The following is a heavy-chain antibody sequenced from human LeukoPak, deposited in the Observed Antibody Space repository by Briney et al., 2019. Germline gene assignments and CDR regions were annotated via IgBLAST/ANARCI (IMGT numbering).Heavy chain of an antibody. D-gene: IGHD3-22*01. CDR2: MNPNSGNT. CDR1: GYTFTSYD. V-gene: IGHV1-8*01. Sequence: GASVKVSCKASGYTFTSYDINWVRQATGQGLEWMGWMNPNSGNTGYAQKFQGRVTMTRNTSISTAYMELSSLRSEDTAVYYCARGAPMYYYDSSGYSSDYWGQGTLVTVSS. CDR3: ARGAPMYYYDSSGYSSDY. J-gene: IGHJ4*02.